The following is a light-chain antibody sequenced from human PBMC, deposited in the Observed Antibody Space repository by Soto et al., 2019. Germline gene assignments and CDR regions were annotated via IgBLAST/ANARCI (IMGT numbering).Light chain of an antibody. Sequence: QSALTQPASVSGSPGQSITISCTGSSRDVGRYNLVSWYQHHPGKAPKLMIYEGTKRPSGLSNRFSGSKSGNTASLTISGLQAEDEADYYCSSYTSSSTLVVFGGGTKLTVL. V-gene: IGLV2-14*02. CDR1: SRDVGRYNL. J-gene: IGLJ2*01. CDR2: EGT. CDR3: SSYTSSSTLVV.